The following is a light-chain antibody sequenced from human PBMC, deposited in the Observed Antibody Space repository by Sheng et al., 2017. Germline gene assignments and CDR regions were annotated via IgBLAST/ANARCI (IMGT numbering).Light chain of an antibody. Sequence: EIVLTQSPATLSLSPGERATLSCRASQSVSSYLAWYQQKPGQAPRLLIYEASIRAAGIPARFSGSASGTDFTLTISSLEPEDSAVYYCQQRDRWPSWTFGQGTKVEVK. J-gene: IGKJ1*01. V-gene: IGKV3-11*01. CDR3: QQRDRWPSWT. CDR1: QSVSSY. CDR2: EAS.